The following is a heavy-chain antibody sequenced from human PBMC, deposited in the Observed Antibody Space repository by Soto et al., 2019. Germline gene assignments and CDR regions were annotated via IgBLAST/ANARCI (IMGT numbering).Heavy chain of an antibody. CDR2: IYYSGST. CDR3: ARGRIGKLEYYFDY. J-gene: IGHJ4*02. CDR1: GGSISSGGYY. D-gene: IGHD3-10*01. V-gene: IGHV4-31*03. Sequence: PSETLCLTCTVSGGSISSGGYYWSWIRQHPGKGLEWIGYIYYSGSTYYNPSLKSRVTISVDTSKNQFSLKLSSVTAADTAVYYCARGRIGKLEYYFDYWGQGTLVTVSS.